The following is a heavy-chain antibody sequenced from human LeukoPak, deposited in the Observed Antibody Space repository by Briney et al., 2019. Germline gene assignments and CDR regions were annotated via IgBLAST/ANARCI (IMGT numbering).Heavy chain of an antibody. Sequence: SGPTLVKPTQTLTLTCTFSGFSLSTSGVGVGWIRQPPGKALQWLALIYWDDDTRYSPSLKSRLTITKDTSKNQVVLTMTNMDPVDTATYYCAHRRWDHGYGDLFDPWGQGILVTVSS. CDR2: IYWDDDT. CDR3: AHRRWDHGYGDLFDP. J-gene: IGHJ5*02. V-gene: IGHV2-5*02. D-gene: IGHD4-17*01. CDR1: GFSLSTSGVG.